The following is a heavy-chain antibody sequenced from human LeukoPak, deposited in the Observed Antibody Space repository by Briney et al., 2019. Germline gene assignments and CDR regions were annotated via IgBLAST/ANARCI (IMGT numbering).Heavy chain of an antibody. CDR2: INWNGGST. V-gene: IGHV3-20*04. Sequence: GGSLRLSCAASGFTFDDYGMNWVRQAPGKGLEWVSGINWNGGSTGYADSVKGRFTISRDNAKNSLYLQMNSLRAEDTALYYCARDPHYGGNSVGAFDIWGQGTMVTVSS. CDR1: GFTFDDYG. J-gene: IGHJ3*02. CDR3: ARDPHYGGNSVGAFDI. D-gene: IGHD4-23*01.